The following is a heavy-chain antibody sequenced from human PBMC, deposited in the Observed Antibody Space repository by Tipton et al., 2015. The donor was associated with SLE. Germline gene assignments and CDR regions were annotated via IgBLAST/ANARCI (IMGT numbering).Heavy chain of an antibody. V-gene: IGHV4-59*02. Sequence: LRLSCAASGFTVSNNYMSWIRQPPGKGLEWIGYIYYSGSTNYNPSLKSRVTISVDTSKNQFSLKLSSVTAADTAVYYCARGYQLPLGPYYYYYMDVWGKGTTVTVSS. CDR1: GFTVSNNY. CDR3: ARGYQLPLGPYYYYYMDV. CDR2: IYYSGST. D-gene: IGHD2-2*01. J-gene: IGHJ6*03.